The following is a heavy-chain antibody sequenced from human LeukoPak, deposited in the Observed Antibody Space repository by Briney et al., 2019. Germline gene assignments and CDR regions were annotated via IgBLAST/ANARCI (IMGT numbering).Heavy chain of an antibody. CDR2: MNPNSGNT. CDR3: ARVYCSVVVAATRGCYFDS. Sequence: GASVKVSCKASGYSFTNYDIHWVRQATGQGLEWMGWMNPNSGNTGLAQKFQGRVTMTRNTSIITAHMELSSLTSEDTAVYYCARVYCSVVVAATRGCYFDSWGQGTLVTVSS. D-gene: IGHD2-15*01. V-gene: IGHV1-8*01. CDR1: GYSFTNYD. J-gene: IGHJ4*02.